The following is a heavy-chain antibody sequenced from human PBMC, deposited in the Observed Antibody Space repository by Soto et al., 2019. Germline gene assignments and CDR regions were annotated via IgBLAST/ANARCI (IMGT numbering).Heavy chain of an antibody. Sequence: QVQLVESGGGVVRPGTSLRLSCAATGFSFSAHGMHWVRQAPGKGLEWLAVINDGSEEGYADSVRGRFTISRDNARNILYLQMDNLRAEAAALYYCASDGLFVDDGLDHWGQGTLVTVSS. CDR1: GFSFSAHG. V-gene: IGHV3-33*01. J-gene: IGHJ4*02. CDR3: ASDGLFVDDGLDH. D-gene: IGHD2-21*01. CDR2: INDGSEE.